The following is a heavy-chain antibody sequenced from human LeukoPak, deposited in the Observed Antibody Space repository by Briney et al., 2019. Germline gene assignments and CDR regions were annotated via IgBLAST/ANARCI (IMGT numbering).Heavy chain of an antibody. CDR1: GFTFSSYG. D-gene: IGHD6-13*01. CDR2: ISYDGSNK. CDR3: AKDTSIAAAGIDY. Sequence: GGSLRLSCAASGFTFSSYGMHWVRQAPGKGLEWVAVISYDGSNKYYADSVKGRFTISRDNSKNTLYLQMNSLRAEDTALYYCAKDTSIAAAGIDYWGQGTLVTVSS. J-gene: IGHJ4*02. V-gene: IGHV3-30*18.